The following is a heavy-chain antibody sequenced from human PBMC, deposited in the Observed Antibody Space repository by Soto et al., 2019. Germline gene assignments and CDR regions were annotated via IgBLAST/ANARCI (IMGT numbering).Heavy chain of an antibody. CDR3: VRDGGYCSSTTCYSPRNHYFDS. CDR1: GFTFSDYW. CDR2: IKFDGSEK. Sequence: GGSLRLSCAASGFTFSDYWMSWVRQSPGKGPEWVANIKFDGSEKQYVDSVKGRFSISRDNSRNSLFLQMNSLRAGDTAVYYCVRDGGYCSSTTCYSPRNHYFDSWGQGTLVTVS. J-gene: IGHJ4*02. D-gene: IGHD2-2*01. V-gene: IGHV3-7*03.